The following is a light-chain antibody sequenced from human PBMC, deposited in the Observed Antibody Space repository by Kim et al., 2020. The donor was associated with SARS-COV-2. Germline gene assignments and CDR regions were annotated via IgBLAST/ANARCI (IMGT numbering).Light chain of an antibody. V-gene: IGKV3-20*01. J-gene: IGKJ1*01. Sequence: EIVLTQSPGTLSLSPGERATLSCRASQSITSNYLAWHQQKPGQAPRVLNVLTSIRANGIPDRFSGSGSGTDFTLTISMLEPEDFAVYYCHQYGTSPQTFGLGTKVDIK. CDR1: QSITSNY. CDR3: HQYGTSPQT. CDR2: LTS.